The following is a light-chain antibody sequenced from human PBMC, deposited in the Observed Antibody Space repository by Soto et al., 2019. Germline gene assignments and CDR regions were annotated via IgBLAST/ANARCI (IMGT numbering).Light chain of an antibody. J-gene: IGLJ2*01. CDR1: SSDVGGYNY. CDR2: EVS. Sequence: QSVLTQPASVSRSPGQSITISCTGTSSDVGGYNYVSWYQQHPGKAPKLMIYEVSNRPSGVSNRFSGSKSGNTASLTISGLLAEDEADYYCSSYTSSSTLGVFGGGTQLTVL. V-gene: IGLV2-14*01. CDR3: SSYTSSSTLGV.